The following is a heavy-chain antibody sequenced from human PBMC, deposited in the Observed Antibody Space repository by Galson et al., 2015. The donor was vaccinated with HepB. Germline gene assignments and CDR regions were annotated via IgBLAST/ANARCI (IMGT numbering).Heavy chain of an antibody. CDR2: INPSGGST. CDR1: GYTFTSYY. V-gene: IGHV1-46*01. J-gene: IGHJ2*01. D-gene: IGHD3-10*01. Sequence: SVKVSCKASGYTFTSYYMHWVRQAPGQGLEWMGIINPSGGSTSYAQKFQGRVTMTRDTSTSTVYMELSSLRSEDTAVYYCARGVLLWFGEHRDWYFDLWGRGTLVTVSS. CDR3: ARGVLLWFGEHRDWYFDL.